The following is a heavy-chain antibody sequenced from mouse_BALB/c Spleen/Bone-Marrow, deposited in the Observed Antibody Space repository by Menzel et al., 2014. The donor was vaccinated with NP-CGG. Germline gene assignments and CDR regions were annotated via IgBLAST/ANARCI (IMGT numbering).Heavy chain of an antibody. V-gene: IGHV5-4*02. J-gene: IGHJ4*01. CDR1: GFTFSDYY. Sequence: DVKLQESGGGLVKPGGSLKLSCAASGFTFSDYYMYWVRQTPEKRLEWVATISDGGSYTDYPGSAKGRFTVSRDNAKNNLYLQMSSLKSEDTAMYYCARTYRPFALDYWGQGTSVTVSS. D-gene: IGHD2-14*01. CDR2: ISDGGSYT. CDR3: ARTYRPFALDY.